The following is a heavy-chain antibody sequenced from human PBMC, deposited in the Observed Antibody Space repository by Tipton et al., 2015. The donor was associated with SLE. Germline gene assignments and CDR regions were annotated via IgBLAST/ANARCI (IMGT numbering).Heavy chain of an antibody. CDR1: GYSISSYY. J-gene: IGHJ4*02. CDR2: IYYSGST. V-gene: IGHV4-59*01. D-gene: IGHD6-13*01. CDR3: ARGWGSWPYYFDY. Sequence: TLSLTCTVSGYSISSYYWSWIRQPPGKGLEWIGYIYYSGSTNYNPSLKSRVTISVDTSKNQFSLKLSSVTAADTAVYYCARGWGSWPYYFDYWGQGTLVTVSS.